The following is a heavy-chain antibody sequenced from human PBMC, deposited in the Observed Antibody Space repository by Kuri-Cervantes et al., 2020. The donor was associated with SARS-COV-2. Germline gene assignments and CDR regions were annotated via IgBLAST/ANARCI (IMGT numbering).Heavy chain of an antibody. CDR2: MNPNSGNT. D-gene: IGHD3-22*01. V-gene: IGHV1-8*01. Sequence: ASVKVSCKASGYTFTSYDINWVRQATGQGLEWMGWMNPNSGNTGYAQKFQGRVTMTRNTSISTAYMELSSLRSEDTAVYYCATGPPTYYYDSSGPGGWFDPWGQGTLVTVSS. CDR1: GYTFTSYD. CDR3: ATGPPTYYYDSSGPGGWFDP. J-gene: IGHJ5*02.